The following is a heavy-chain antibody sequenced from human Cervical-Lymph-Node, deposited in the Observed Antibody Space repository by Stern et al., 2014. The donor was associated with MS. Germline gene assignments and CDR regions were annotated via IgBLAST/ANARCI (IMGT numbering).Heavy chain of an antibody. CDR1: GFTFSSNW. D-gene: IGHD1-26*01. CDR3: ARDVGYDAFDM. Sequence: EVHLVESGGGLVQPGGSLRLSCAASGFTFSSNWMAWVRQAPGKGLEWVANIKEDGSEKNYVDSLKGRFTISRDNAKNSVYLQMNSLRAEDTAVYYCARDVGYDAFDMWGQGTMVIVSS. J-gene: IGHJ3*02. V-gene: IGHV3-7*01. CDR2: IKEDGSEK.